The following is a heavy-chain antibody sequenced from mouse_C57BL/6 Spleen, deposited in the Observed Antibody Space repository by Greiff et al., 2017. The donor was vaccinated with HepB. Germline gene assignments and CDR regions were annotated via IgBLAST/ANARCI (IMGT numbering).Heavy chain of an antibody. CDR1: GFNIKNTY. D-gene: IGHD2-4*01. Sequence: EVQLQQSVAELVRPGASVKLSCTASGFNIKNTYMHWVKQRPEQGLEWIGRIDPANGNTKYAPKFQGKATITVDTSSNTAYLQLSSLTSEDTAIYYCASDYDGGEYYYAMDYWGQGTSVTVSS. V-gene: IGHV14-3*01. CDR2: IDPANGNT. CDR3: ASDYDGGEYYYAMDY. J-gene: IGHJ4*01.